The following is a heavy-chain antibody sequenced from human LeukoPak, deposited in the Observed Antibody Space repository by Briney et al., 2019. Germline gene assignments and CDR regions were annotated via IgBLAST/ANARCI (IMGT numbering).Heavy chain of an antibody. CDR1: GFTFSSYA. J-gene: IGHJ4*02. CDR2: ISGSGGST. V-gene: IGHV3-23*01. Sequence: PGGSLRLSCAASGFTFSSYAMGWVRQAPGKGLEWVSAISGSGGSTYYADSVKGRFTISRDNSKNTLYLQMNSLRAEDTAVYYCAKEPPGIAAAGWVFDYWGQGTLVTVSS. D-gene: IGHD6-13*01. CDR3: AKEPPGIAAAGWVFDY.